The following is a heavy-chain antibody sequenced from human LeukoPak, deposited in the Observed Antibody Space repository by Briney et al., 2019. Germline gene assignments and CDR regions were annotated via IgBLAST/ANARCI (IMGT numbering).Heavy chain of an antibody. J-gene: IGHJ4*02. CDR3: ARLSPSIWLPLFDY. CDR1: GGSISSSSYY. D-gene: IGHD5-18*01. V-gene: IGHV4-39*01. Sequence: SSETLSLTCTVSGGSISSSSYYWGWIRQPPGKGLEWIGSIYYSGSTYYNPSLKSRVTISVDTSKNQFSLKLSSVTAADTAVYYCARLSPSIWLPLFDYWGQGTLVTVSS. CDR2: IYYSGST.